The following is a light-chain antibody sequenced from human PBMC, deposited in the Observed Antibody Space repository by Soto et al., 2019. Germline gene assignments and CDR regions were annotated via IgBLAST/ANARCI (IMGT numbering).Light chain of an antibody. CDR3: QQFGSSIPHT. V-gene: IGKV3-20*01. Sequence: RVITQSTATLSVSPWERATLSCSASQSVSSNLAWYQQKSGQAPRLLIYGASSRATGIPDRFSGSGSGTDFTLTISRLEPEDFGVYYCQQFGSSIPHTFGQGTKVDIK. CDR2: GAS. J-gene: IGKJ2*01. CDR1: QSVSSN.